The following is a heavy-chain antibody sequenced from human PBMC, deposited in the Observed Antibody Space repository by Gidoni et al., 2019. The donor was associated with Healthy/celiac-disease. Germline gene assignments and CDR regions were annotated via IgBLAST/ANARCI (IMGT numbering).Heavy chain of an antibody. D-gene: IGHD2-15*01. CDR2: INAGNGNT. Sequence: QVQLVQSGAEVKKPGASVKVPCKASGYTFTSYAMHWVRQAPGQRLEWMGWINAGNGNTKYSQKFQGRVTITRDTSASTAYMELSSLRSEDTAVYYCAREPPPYCSGGSCYPGPWGQGTLVTVSS. CDR3: AREPPPYCSGGSCYPGP. V-gene: IGHV1-3*01. J-gene: IGHJ5*02. CDR1: GYTFTSYA.